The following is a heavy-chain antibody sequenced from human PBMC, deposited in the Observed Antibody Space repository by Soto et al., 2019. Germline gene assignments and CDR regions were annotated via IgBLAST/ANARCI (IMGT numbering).Heavy chain of an antibody. CDR2: IWYDGSNK. Sequence: QVQLVESGGGVVQPGGSLRLSCAASGFTFSTYGMHWVRQAPGKGLEWVALIWYDGSNKHYGDSVKGRFTISRDNAKNTLYLPMNSLRVEDTAVYYCASDLYSSSSFFYWGQGILVTVSS. J-gene: IGHJ4*02. CDR3: ASDLYSSSSFFY. D-gene: IGHD6-6*01. V-gene: IGHV3-33*01. CDR1: GFTFSTYG.